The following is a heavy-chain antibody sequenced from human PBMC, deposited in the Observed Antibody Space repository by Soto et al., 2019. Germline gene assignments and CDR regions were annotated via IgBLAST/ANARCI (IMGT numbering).Heavy chain of an antibody. CDR1: GGTFSSYA. CDR3: ARSYSSGWYYYYYGMDV. D-gene: IGHD6-19*01. V-gene: IGHV1-69*13. J-gene: IGHJ6*02. CDR2: IIPIFGTA. Sequence: SVKVSCKASGGTFSSYAISRVRQAPGQGLEWMGGIIPIFGTANYAQKFQGRVTITADESTSTAYMELSSLRSEDTAVYYCARSYSSGWYYYYYGMDVWGQGTTVTVSS.